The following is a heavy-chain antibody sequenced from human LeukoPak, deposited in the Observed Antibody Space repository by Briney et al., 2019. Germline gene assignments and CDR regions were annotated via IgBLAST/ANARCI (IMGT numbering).Heavy chain of an antibody. D-gene: IGHD3-16*01. CDR2: IYYSGST. J-gene: IGHJ4*02. CDR3: AAQPFGGPRRVFDY. V-gene: IGHV4-59*01. Sequence: SETLSLTCTVSGGSISSYYWSWIRQPPGKGLEWIGYIYYSGSTNYNPSLKSRVAISVDTSRNQFSLKLSSVTAADTAVYYCAAQPFGGPRRVFDYWGQGIPVTVSS. CDR1: GGSISSYY.